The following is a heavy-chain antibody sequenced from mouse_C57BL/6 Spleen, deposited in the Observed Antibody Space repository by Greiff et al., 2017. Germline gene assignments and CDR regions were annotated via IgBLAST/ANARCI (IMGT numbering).Heavy chain of an antibody. Sequence: VQRVESGPGLVQPSQSLSITCTVSGFSLTSYGVHWVRQSPGKGLEWLGVIWRGGSTDDNAAFMSRLSITKDNSKSQVFFKMNSLQADDTAIYYCAKDSSGYMRMDYWGQGTSVTVSS. D-gene: IGHD3-2*02. V-gene: IGHV2-5*01. CDR3: AKDSSGYMRMDY. J-gene: IGHJ4*01. CDR1: GFSLTSYG. CDR2: IWRGGST.